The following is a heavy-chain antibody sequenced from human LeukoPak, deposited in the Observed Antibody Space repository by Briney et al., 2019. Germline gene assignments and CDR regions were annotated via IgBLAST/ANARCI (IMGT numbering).Heavy chain of an antibody. V-gene: IGHV4-61*08. CDR2: IYYSGST. Sequence: SQTLSLTCTVSGGSISSGGYYWSWIRQHPGKGLEWIGYIYYSGSTNYNPSLKSRVTISVDTSKNQFSLKLSSVTAADTAVYYCAREKFDLFGYWFDPWGQGTLVTVSS. CDR1: GGSISSGGYY. J-gene: IGHJ5*02. CDR3: AREKFDLFGYWFDP. D-gene: IGHD3-16*01.